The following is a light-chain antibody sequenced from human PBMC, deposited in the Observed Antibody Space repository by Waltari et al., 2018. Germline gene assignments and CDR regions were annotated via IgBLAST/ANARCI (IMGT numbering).Light chain of an antibody. CDR3: QQYGSSIMYT. V-gene: IGKV3-20*01. CDR1: QRLTKNY. J-gene: IGKJ2*01. Sequence: VLTQSPGTLSLSPGERATLSCRASQRLTKNYLAWYQQKPGQAPRLLIYGASSRAAGIPDRFSGSGSGTDFTLTISRPEPEDFAVYYCQQYGSSIMYTFGQGTKLEIK. CDR2: GAS.